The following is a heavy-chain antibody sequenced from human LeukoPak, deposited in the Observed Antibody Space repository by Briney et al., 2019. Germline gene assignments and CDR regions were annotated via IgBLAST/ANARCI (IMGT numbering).Heavy chain of an antibody. J-gene: IGHJ4*02. CDR2: IYASGST. Sequence: SETLSLTCTVSGGSISSYYWSWIRQPAGKGLEWIGRIYASGSTNYNPSLKSRVTMSVDTSKNQFSLKLSSVTAADTAVYFCARQSPSRDFNYWGQGTLVTVSS. V-gene: IGHV4-4*07. CDR1: GGSISSYY. CDR3: ARQSPSRDFNY.